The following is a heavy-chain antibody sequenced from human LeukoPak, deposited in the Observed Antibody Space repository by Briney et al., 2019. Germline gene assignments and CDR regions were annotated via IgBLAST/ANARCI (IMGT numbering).Heavy chain of an antibody. CDR2: INPNSGGT. Sequence: GASVKVSCKASGYTFTGYYMHWVRQAPGQGLEWMGWINPNSGGTNYAQKFQGRVTMTRDTSISTAYMELSRLRSDDTAVYYCAMTTMTTSYYYYYYMDVWGKGTTVTISS. CDR3: AMTTMTTSYYYYYYMDV. D-gene: IGHD4-17*01. J-gene: IGHJ6*03. V-gene: IGHV1-2*02. CDR1: GYTFTGYY.